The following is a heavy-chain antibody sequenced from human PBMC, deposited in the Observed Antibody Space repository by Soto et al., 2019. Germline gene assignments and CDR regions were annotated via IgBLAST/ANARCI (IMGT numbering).Heavy chain of an antibody. V-gene: IGHV3-30*18. CDR2: ISYDGSNK. J-gene: IGHJ5*02. D-gene: IGHD4-17*01. Sequence: QVQLVESGGGVVQPGRSLRLSCAASGFTFSSYGMHWVRQAPGKGPEWVAVISYDGSNKYYADSVKGLFTISRDNSKNTLYLQMNSLRAEDTAVYYCAKDVTTVTTGPFDPWGQGTLVTVSS. CDR3: AKDVTTVTTGPFDP. CDR1: GFTFSSYG.